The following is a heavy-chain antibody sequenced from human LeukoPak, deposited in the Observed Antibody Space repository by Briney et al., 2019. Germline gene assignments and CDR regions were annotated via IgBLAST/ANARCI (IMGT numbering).Heavy chain of an antibody. V-gene: IGHV4-34*01. Sequence: SETLSLTCAVYGGSFSGYYWSWIRQPPGKRLEWIGEINHSGSTNYNPSLKSRVTISVDTSKNQFSLKLSPVTAADTAVYYCARATGDSSSWYADYWGQGTLVTVSS. D-gene: IGHD6-13*01. CDR3: ARATGDSSSWYADY. CDR1: GGSFSGYY. CDR2: INHSGST. J-gene: IGHJ4*02.